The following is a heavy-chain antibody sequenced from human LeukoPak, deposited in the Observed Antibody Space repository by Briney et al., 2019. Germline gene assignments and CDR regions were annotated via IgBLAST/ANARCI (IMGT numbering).Heavy chain of an antibody. V-gene: IGHV4-30-2*01. CDR2: IYHSGST. J-gene: IGHJ3*02. CDR1: GGSISSGGYS. CDR3: ARDWDI. Sequence: PSETLSLTCAVSGGSISSGGYSWNWIRQPPGKGLEWIGYIYHSGSTYYNPSLKSRVTISVDRSKNQFSLKLSSVTAADTAVYYCARDWDIWGQGTMVTVSS.